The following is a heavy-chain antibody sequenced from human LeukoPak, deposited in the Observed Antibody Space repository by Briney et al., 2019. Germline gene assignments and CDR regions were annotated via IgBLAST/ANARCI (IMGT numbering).Heavy chain of an antibody. V-gene: IGHV3-7*03. CDR1: GFTFSSYW. CDR2: IKQEGREQ. CDR3: ARGGDILTGYYNIRAFDI. D-gene: IGHD3-9*01. J-gene: IGHJ3*02. Sequence: GGSLTLSCSASGFTFSSYWMSWLRPAPGKGLQWVANIKQEGREQYYVDSVKGRFTIYRDNAKNSLYLQMNSLRAEDTAVYYCARGGDILTGYYNIRAFDIWGQGTMVTVSP.